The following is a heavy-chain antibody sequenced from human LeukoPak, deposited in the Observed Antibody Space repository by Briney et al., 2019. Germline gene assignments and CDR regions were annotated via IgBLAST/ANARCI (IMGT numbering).Heavy chain of an antibody. D-gene: IGHD3-10*01. CDR1: GFTFDDYA. Sequence: GGSLRLSCAASGFTFDDYAMHWVRQAPGKGLEWVSGIGWNSGSIGYADSVKGRFTISRDNAKNSLYLQMNSLRAEDTALYYCAKEYGAGGYFDYWGQGTLVTVSS. CDR3: AKEYGAGGYFDY. V-gene: IGHV3-9*01. J-gene: IGHJ4*02. CDR2: IGWNSGSI.